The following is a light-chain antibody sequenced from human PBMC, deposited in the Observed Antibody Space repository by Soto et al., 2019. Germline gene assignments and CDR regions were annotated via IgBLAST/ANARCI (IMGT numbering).Light chain of an antibody. V-gene: IGLV2-8*01. CDR2: DVS. Sequence: QSVLTQPPSASGSPVQSVAISCTGTSSDVGGYDYVSWYQQHPGKAPKLMIYDVSKRPSGVPDRFSGSKSGNTASLTVSGLQAEDEADYYCSSYAGTYIVFGTGTKVTVL. J-gene: IGLJ1*01. CDR1: SSDVGGYDY. CDR3: SSYAGTYIV.